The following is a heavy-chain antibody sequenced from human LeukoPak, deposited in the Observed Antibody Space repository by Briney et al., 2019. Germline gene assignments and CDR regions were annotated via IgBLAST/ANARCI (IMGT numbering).Heavy chain of an antibody. Sequence: GESLEISCQGSGSTFTSYWIGGVRQLPGKGLKWMGIIYPGDSDTRDSPSFQGQVTISADKSISTAYLQWSSLKASDTAMYYCARLDTAMVTDTPDSRPGDLWGQGTLVTVSS. CDR2: IYPGDSDT. J-gene: IGHJ4*02. D-gene: IGHD5-18*01. V-gene: IGHV5-51*01. CDR1: GSTFTSYW. CDR3: ARLDTAMVTDTPDSRPGDL.